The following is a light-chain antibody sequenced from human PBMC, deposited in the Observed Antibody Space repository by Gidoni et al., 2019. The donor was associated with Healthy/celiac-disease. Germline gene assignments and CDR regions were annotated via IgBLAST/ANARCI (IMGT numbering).Light chain of an antibody. J-gene: IGLJ3*02. Sequence: QSVLTQPPSPSGTPWPRVPMSCSGSSSNIGKNTVNWYQQLPGTVPKLLIYSNSQRPSGVPDRFSGSKSGTSASLAISGLQSEDEADYYCAAWDDSLNGRNWVFGGGTKLTVL. CDR1: SSNIGKNT. CDR2: SNS. V-gene: IGLV1-44*01. CDR3: AAWDDSLNGRNWV.